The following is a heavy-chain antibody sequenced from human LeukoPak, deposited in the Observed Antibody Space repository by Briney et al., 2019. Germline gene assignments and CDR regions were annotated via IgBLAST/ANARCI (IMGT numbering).Heavy chain of an antibody. V-gene: IGHV1-46*01. D-gene: IGHD2-21*02. CDR1: GYTFTSYY. CDR2: INPSGGST. J-gene: IGHJ4*02. Sequence: ASVKVSCKASGYTFTSYYMHWVRQAPGQGLKWMGIINPSGGSTSYAQKFQGRVTMTRDTSTSTVYMELSSLRSEDTAVYYCARAQYCGGDCYYAYYWGQGTLVTVSS. CDR3: ARAQYCGGDCYYAYY.